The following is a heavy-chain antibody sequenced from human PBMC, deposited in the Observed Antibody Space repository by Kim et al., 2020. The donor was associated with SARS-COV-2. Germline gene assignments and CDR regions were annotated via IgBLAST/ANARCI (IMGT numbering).Heavy chain of an antibody. D-gene: IGHD7-27*01. J-gene: IGHJ4*02. V-gene: IGHV4-39*01. Sequence: SETLSLTCTVSGGSISSSSYYWGWIRQPPGKGLEWIGSIYYSGSTYYNPSLKSRVTISVDTSKNQFSLKLSSVTAADTAVYYCARLPSRRVTGDKNSFDYWGQGTLVTVSS. CDR1: GGSISSSSYY. CDR3: ARLPSRRVTGDKNSFDY. CDR2: IYYSGST.